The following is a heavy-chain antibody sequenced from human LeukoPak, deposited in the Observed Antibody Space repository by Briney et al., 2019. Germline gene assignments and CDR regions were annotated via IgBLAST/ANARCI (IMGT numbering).Heavy chain of an antibody. J-gene: IGHJ3*02. Sequence: GGSLRLSCAASGFTFSNYGMNWVRQAPGRGLEWVSGISGSGDSTNYADSVKGRFTISRDNSKNTLYLQMNSLRDEDTAVYYCARDDLHDGFDIWGQGTKVTVSS. CDR3: ARDDLHDGFDI. CDR2: ISGSGDST. V-gene: IGHV3-23*01. CDR1: GFTFSNYG.